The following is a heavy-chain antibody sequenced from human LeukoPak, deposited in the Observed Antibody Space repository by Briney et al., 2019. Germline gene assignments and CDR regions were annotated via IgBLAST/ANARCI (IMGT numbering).Heavy chain of an antibody. J-gene: IGHJ4*02. CDR3: ARQITMVRGVIIAIFDY. Sequence: SGPVLVKPXETLTLTCTVSGFSLSNARMGVSWIRQPPGKALEWLAHIFSNDEKSYSTSLKSRLTISKDTSKSQVVLTMTNMDPVDTATYYCARQITMVRGVIIAIFDYWGQGTLVTVSS. V-gene: IGHV2-26*01. D-gene: IGHD3-10*01. CDR2: IFSNDEK. CDR1: GFSLSNARMG.